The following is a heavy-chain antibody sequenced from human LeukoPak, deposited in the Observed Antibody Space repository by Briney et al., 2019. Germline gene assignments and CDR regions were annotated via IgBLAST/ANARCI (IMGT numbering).Heavy chain of an antibody. CDR3: ARWYSSGWYPNIRRNYFDY. Sequence: PSETLSLTCTVSGGSVSSADYYWSWIRHPPGKALEWIGYIYHTGSNNYKYSLKSRVTISLDTSKNRFSLRLTSVTAADTAVYYCARWYSSGWYPNIRRNYFDYWGQGTLVTVSS. J-gene: IGHJ4*02. CDR2: IYHTGSN. V-gene: IGHV4-61*08. CDR1: GGSVSSADYY. D-gene: IGHD6-19*01.